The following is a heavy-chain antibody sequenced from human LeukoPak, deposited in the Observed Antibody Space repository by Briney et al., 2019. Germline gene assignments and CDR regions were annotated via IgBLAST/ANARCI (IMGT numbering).Heavy chain of an antibody. V-gene: IGHV3-11*01. CDR2: ISSSGSTI. Sequence: GGSPRLSCAASGLTCRDYYMSWIRQAPGKGLEWVSYISSSGSTIYYADYVKGRFTISRDNAKNSLYLQMNSLRAEDTAVYYCARDLSPVGYCSSTSCPKNVAFDIWGQGTMVIVSS. CDR3: ARDLSPVGYCSSTSCPKNVAFDI. CDR1: GLTCRDYY. D-gene: IGHD2-2*01. J-gene: IGHJ3*02.